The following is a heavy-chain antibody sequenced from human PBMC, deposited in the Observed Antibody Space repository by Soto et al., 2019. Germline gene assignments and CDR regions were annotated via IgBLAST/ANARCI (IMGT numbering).Heavy chain of an antibody. CDR3: ASGILEMASYGGTFFDY. V-gene: IGHV3-11*04. CDR2: MYHSGSNY. Sequence: PWKGLEWIGYMYHSGSNYYNPSLKSRFTISRDNAKNSLYLPMNSLRAEDTAVYYCASGILEMASYGGTFFDYWGQGTLVTVSS. J-gene: IGHJ4*02. D-gene: IGHD3-16*01.